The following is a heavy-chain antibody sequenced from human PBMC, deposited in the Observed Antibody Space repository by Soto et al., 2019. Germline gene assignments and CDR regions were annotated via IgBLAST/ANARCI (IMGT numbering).Heavy chain of an antibody. CDR3: AIGGPDEGPAFDI. V-gene: IGHV1-69*02. Sequence: ASVKVSCKASGCTFSSYTISWVRQAPGQGLEWMGRIIPILGIANYAQKFQGRVTITADKSTSTAYMELSSLRSEDTAVYYSAIGGPDEGPAFDIWGQGTMVTVS. J-gene: IGHJ3*02. CDR2: IIPILGIA. D-gene: IGHD3-10*01. CDR1: GCTFSSYT.